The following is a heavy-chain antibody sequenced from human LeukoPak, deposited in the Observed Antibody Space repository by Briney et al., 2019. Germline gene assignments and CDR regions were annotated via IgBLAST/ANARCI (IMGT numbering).Heavy chain of an antibody. V-gene: IGHV4-59*01. CDR2: IYYSGST. CDR3: ARDGGYSYGYHYYYYMDV. D-gene: IGHD5-18*01. J-gene: IGHJ6*03. Sequence: SETLSLTCTVSGGSISSYYWSWIRQPPGKGLEWIGYIYYSGSTNYNPSLKSRVTISVDTSKNQFSLKLSSVTAADTAVYYCARDGGYSYGYHYYYYMDVWGKGTTVTVS. CDR1: GGSISSYY.